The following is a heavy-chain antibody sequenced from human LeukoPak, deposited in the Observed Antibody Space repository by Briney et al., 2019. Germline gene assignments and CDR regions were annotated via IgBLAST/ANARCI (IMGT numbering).Heavy chain of an antibody. CDR2: IQYDGSKT. CDR1: GFTFSSYG. D-gene: IGHD6-13*01. J-gene: IGHJ4*02. V-gene: IGHV3-30*02. Sequence: TGRSLRLSCAASGFTFSSYGMHWVRQAPGKGLEWVAFIQYDGSKTYYTDSVKGRFTISRDNSKNTLWLQMNSLRPEDTALYYCSLLVPFDYWGQGTLVTVSS. CDR3: SLLVPFDY.